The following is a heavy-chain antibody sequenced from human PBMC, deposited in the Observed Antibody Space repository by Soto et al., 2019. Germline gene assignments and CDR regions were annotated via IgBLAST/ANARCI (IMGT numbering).Heavy chain of an antibody. J-gene: IGHJ4*02. CDR2: ISPTANYT. V-gene: IGHV1-46*01. D-gene: IGHD2-2*01. Sequence: QVQLVQSGAEVKKPGASVKVSCESSGFTFSNYYMHWVRQAPEQGLEWMGLISPTANYTRYAQTFQGRFTITRDTSTSTVYMDLSSLTSEDTAVYYWAGADSDQYFDYWGQGTRVTVSS. CDR1: GFTFSNYY. CDR3: AGADSDQYFDY.